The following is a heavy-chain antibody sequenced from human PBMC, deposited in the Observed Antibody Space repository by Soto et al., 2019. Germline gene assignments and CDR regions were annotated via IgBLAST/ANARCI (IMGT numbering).Heavy chain of an antibody. Sequence: GGSLRLSCAASGFTFSNAWMSWVRQAPGKGLEWVGRIKSKTDGGTTDYAAPVKGRFTISRDNSKNTLYLQLNSLRVEDTAIYYCAKDRLWFGRATEDNWGQGIQVTVSS. CDR2: IKSKTDGGTT. CDR1: GFTFSNAW. D-gene: IGHD3-10*01. V-gene: IGHV3-15*01. CDR3: AKDRLWFGRATEDN. J-gene: IGHJ4*02.